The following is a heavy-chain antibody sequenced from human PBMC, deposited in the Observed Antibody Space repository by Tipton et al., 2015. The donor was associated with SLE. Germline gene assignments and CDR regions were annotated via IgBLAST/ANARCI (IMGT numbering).Heavy chain of an antibody. J-gene: IGHJ5*02. CDR2: IYYSGST. CDR3: ARVDDFPTTWRFDP. D-gene: IGHD3-3*01. V-gene: IGHV4-31*03. Sequence: TLSLTCTVSGGSISSGGHYWSWIRQHPGKGLEWIGYIYYSGSTDSNPSLKSRLIMSVDRSKNQFSLKLNYVTAADTAVYYCARVDDFPTTWRFDPWGQGTLVTVSS. CDR1: GGSISSGGHY.